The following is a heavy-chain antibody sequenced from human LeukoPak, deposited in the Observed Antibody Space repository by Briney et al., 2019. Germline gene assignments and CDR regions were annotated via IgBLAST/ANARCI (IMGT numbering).Heavy chain of an antibody. J-gene: IGHJ4*02. Sequence: QPGGSLRLSCAASGFIFSSYSMNWVRQAPGKGLEWLSYINTRGTTTSYADSVKGRFTISRDSAKNSLYLQMNRLRDEDSAVYYCAREGFYSGNDRWGQGTLVTVSS. CDR1: GFIFSSYS. D-gene: IGHD5-12*01. V-gene: IGHV3-48*02. CDR3: AREGFYSGNDR. CDR2: INTRGTTT.